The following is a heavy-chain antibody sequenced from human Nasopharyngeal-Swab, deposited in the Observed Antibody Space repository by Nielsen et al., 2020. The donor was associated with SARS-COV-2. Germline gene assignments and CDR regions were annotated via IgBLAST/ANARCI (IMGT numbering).Heavy chain of an antibody. Sequence: LRLSCTVSGGSISSGGYYWSWIRQHPGKGLEWIGYIYYSGSTYYNPSLKSRVTISVDTSKNQFSLKLSSVTAADTAVYYCARYCSGGSCYKFDYWGQGTLVTVSS. D-gene: IGHD2-15*01. V-gene: IGHV4-31*03. CDR3: ARYCSGGSCYKFDY. CDR2: IYYSGST. J-gene: IGHJ4*02. CDR1: GGSISSGGYY.